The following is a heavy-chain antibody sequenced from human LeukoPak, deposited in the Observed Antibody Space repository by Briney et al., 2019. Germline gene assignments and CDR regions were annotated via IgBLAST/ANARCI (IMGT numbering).Heavy chain of an antibody. D-gene: IGHD6-19*01. V-gene: IGHV3-23*01. CDR3: AKVGWDQYYFDY. J-gene: IGHJ4*02. Sequence: PGGSLRLSCAASGFTFSSYAMSWVRQAPGKGLEWVSAISGSGGSTYYADSVKGRFTISRDNSKSTVYLQMNSLRAEDTAVYYCAKVGWDQYYFDYWGQGTLVTVSS. CDR2: ISGSGGST. CDR1: GFTFSSYA.